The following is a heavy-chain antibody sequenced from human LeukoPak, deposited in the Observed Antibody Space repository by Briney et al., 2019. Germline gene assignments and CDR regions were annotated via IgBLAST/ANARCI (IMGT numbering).Heavy chain of an antibody. D-gene: IGHD2-15*01. Sequence: PSETLSLTCTVSGDSIRTTRYSWNWIRQPPGEGLEWIGRFLSEGSYYNPSLKSRADISLDASMNQFSLKLTSVTAADTAVYYCARLSYVVGATGTQYGWLDPWGRGTLVTVSS. CDR2: FLSEGS. V-gene: IGHV4-39*07. CDR1: GDSIRTTRYS. J-gene: IGHJ5*02. CDR3: ARLSYVVGATGTQYGWLDP.